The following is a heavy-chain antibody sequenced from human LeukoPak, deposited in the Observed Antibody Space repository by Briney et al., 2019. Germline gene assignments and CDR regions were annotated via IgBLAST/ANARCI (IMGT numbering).Heavy chain of an antibody. CDR3: ARELVTRGVSYSFDY. CDR2: VNAGNGNT. CDR1: GYTFTNYA. J-gene: IGHJ4*02. V-gene: IGHV1-3*01. D-gene: IGHD3-10*01. Sequence: ASVKVSCKASGYTFTNYAIHWVRQAPGQRLEWMGWVNAGNGNTVYSQKFRGLVTLTRDTSASTAYMELSNLRSEDTAVYCCARELVTRGVSYSFDYWGQGTLVTVSS.